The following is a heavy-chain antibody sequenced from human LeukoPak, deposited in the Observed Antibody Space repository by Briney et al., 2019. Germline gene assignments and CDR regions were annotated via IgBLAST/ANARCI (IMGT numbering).Heavy chain of an antibody. D-gene: IGHD3-9*01. CDR3: ARDYDILTGYYSKAFDI. V-gene: IGHV1-18*01. Sequence: VASVKLSCKASGYTFTSYGVSWVRQAPGQGLEWMGWISAYNGNTDYAQKLQGRVTMTTDTSTSTAYMELRSLRSDDTAVYYCARDYDILTGYYSKAFDIWGQGTMVTVSS. CDR2: ISAYNGNT. CDR1: GYTFTSYG. J-gene: IGHJ3*02.